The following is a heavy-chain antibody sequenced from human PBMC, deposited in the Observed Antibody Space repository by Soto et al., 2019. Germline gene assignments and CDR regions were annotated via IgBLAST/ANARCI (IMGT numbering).Heavy chain of an antibody. D-gene: IGHD6-19*01. CDR3: ARPPGFSSGWYYDT. V-gene: IGHV3-73*02. J-gene: IGHJ4*02. Sequence: EVQLVESGGSLVQPGGSLKLSCATSGFTFSSSPIHWVRQASGKGLEWVGRIRSKVNNYATVYAPSVKGRFTISRDDSNNTAYLQMNSLKIEDTAVYYCARPPGFSSGWYYDTWGQGTLVTVSS. CDR2: IRSKVNNYAT. CDR1: GFTFSSSP.